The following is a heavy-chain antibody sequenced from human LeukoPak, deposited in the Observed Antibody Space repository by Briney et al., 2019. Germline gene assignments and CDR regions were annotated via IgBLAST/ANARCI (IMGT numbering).Heavy chain of an antibody. CDR1: GGSISVDGYY. J-gene: IGHJ5*02. Sequence: SETLSLTCTVSGGSISVDGYYWSWIRQHPGKGLEWIGYIYYSGSTYYNPSLKSRVTISVDTSKNQFSLKLSSVTAADTAVYYCARDPLLRGGFDPWGQGTLVTVSS. CDR2: IYYSGST. CDR3: ARDPLLRGGFDP. D-gene: IGHD3-10*01. V-gene: IGHV4-31*03.